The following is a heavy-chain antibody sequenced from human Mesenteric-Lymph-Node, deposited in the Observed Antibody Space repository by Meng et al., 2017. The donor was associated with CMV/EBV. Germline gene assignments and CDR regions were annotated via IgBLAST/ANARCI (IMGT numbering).Heavy chain of an antibody. CDR3: ARGSSYDILTGYFDY. V-gene: IGHV4-34*01. J-gene: IGHJ4*02. Sequence: QVQVHQWGGRLLKALGTLAVRCAVYGGVFSGYYWNWIRQSPEKGLEWIGEINHSGSTTYNPSFTSRIIISVDTSTNQISLNMSSVTAADTAVYYCARGSSYDILTGYFDYWGQGALVTVSS. CDR2: INHSGST. CDR1: GGVFSGYY. D-gene: IGHD3-9*01.